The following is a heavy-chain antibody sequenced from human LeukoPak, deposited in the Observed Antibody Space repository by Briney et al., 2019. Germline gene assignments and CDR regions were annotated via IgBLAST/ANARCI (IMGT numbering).Heavy chain of an antibody. CDR2: MNPNSGNT. CDR1: GYTFTIYD. V-gene: IGHV1-8*03. D-gene: IGHD3-10*01. J-gene: IGHJ4*02. CDR3: ARDLGGVRGTPLFDY. Sequence: ASVKVSCKASGYTFTIYDINWVRQATGQGLEWMGWMNPNSGNTGYAQRFQGRVTFTRNTSISTAYMELSSLRSEDTAVYYCARDLGGVRGTPLFDYWGQGTLVTVSS.